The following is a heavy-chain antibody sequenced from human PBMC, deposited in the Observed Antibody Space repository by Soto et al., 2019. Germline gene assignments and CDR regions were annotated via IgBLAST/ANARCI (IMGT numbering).Heavy chain of an antibody. CDR3: VRALGTSWYNWFDP. Sequence: QVQLEQSGAALKKPGSSVKISCKASGGTFTDSAISWVRQAPGQGLQWMGGIIPLFGTTNYAHKFRDRVTVTADESTSTVYMEMSGLTFQDTAVYYCVRALGTSWYNWFDPWGQGTLVAVSS. J-gene: IGHJ5*02. CDR2: IIPLFGTT. V-gene: IGHV1-69*01. D-gene: IGHD1-26*01. CDR1: GGTFTDSA.